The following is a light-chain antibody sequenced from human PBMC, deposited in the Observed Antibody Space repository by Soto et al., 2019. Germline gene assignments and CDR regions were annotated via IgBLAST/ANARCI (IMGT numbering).Light chain of an antibody. Sequence: EIVLTQSPATLSLSPGERATLSCRASQSVRSYLAWYQQKPGQAPRLLIYGAYTRATGIPARFSGSGSGTEFTLTISSLQSEDFAVYYCQQYNNWPQTFGQGTKVEIK. CDR1: QSVRSY. CDR3: QQYNNWPQT. CDR2: GAY. V-gene: IGKV3-15*01. J-gene: IGKJ1*01.